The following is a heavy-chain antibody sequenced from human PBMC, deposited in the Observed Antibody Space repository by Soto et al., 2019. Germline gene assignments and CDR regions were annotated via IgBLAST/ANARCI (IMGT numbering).Heavy chain of an antibody. CDR3: ARGNHRWLQLWYFDL. CDR1: GGTFSSYT. D-gene: IGHD5-12*01. J-gene: IGHJ2*01. V-gene: IGHV1-69*05. CDR2: IIPIFGTA. Sequence: QVQLVQSGAEVKKPGSSVTVSCKASGGTFSSYTISWVRQAPGQGLEWMGGIIPIFGTANYAQKFQGRVTXTXXXSXXIAYMELSSLRSEDTAVYYCARGNHRWLQLWYFDLWGRGTLVTVSS.